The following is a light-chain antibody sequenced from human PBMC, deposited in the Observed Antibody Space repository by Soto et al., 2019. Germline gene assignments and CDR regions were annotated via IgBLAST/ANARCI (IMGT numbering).Light chain of an antibody. CDR3: SSKRTTASLV. V-gene: IGLV2-14*01. Sequence: QSVLTQPASVSASPGQSITISCTGTSSDVGAYTSVSWYQQHPGKVPKVVIYEVSNRPSGVSNRFSGSKSGNTASLTISGLQAADEADYYCSSKRTTASLVFGTGTKVTVL. CDR1: SSDVGAYTS. J-gene: IGLJ1*01. CDR2: EVS.